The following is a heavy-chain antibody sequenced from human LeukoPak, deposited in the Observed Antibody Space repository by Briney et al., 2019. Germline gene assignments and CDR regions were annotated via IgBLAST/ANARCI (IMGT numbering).Heavy chain of an antibody. V-gene: IGHV1-18*01. CDR2: ISAYNGNT. D-gene: IGHD5-12*01. J-gene: IGHJ5*02. Sequence: GASVKVSCKASGYTFTSYDITWVRQAPGQGLEWVGWISAYNGNTNYAQKLQGRVTMTTDTSTSTAYMELRSLRSDDTAVYYCARKRGYGGYDDNWFDPWGQGTLVSVSS. CDR1: GYTFTSYD. CDR3: ARKRGYGGYDDNWFDP.